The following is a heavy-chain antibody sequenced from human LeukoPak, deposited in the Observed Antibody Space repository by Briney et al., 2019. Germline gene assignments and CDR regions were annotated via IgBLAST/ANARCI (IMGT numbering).Heavy chain of an antibody. CDR1: GSTFSSYA. Sequence: PGGSLRLSCAASGSTFSSYAVSCVRQAPGKGLECVSAISGSGGSTYYADSVKGRFTISRDNSKNTLYLQMNSVRAEDTAVYYCASPILYSSDAFDIWGQGTMVTVSS. V-gene: IGHV3-23*01. D-gene: IGHD5-18*01. J-gene: IGHJ3*02. CDR3: ASPILYSSDAFDI. CDR2: ISGSGGST.